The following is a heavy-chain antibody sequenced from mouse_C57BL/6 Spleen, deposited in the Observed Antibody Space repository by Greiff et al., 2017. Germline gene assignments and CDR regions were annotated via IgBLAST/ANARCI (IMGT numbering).Heavy chain of an antibody. V-gene: IGHV1-66*01. Sequence: VQLQQSGPELVKPGASVKISCKASGYSFTSYYINWVKQRPGQGLEWIGWIYPGSGNTKYNEKFKGKATLTAATSSSTAYMQLSSLTSEDSAVYYCSRSDDCSAWFAYWGQGTLGTVSA. D-gene: IGHD2-4*01. J-gene: IGHJ3*01. CDR2: IYPGSGNT. CDR3: SRSDDCSAWFAY. CDR1: GYSFTSYY.